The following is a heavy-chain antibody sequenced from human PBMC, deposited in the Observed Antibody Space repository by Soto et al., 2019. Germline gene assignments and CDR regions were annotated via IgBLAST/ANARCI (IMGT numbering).Heavy chain of an antibody. CDR2: ISGSSDFL. CDR1: GFTFSNSI. CDR3: ATSTWYAFDI. V-gene: IGHV3-21*01. J-gene: IGHJ3*02. D-gene: IGHD6-13*01. Sequence: GGSLRLSCAASGFTFSNSIINWVRQAPGQGLEWVSSISGSSDFLYYADSVKGRFTISRDTATNSLYLQMNSLRAEDTAVYYWATSTWYAFDIWGQGTMVTVSS.